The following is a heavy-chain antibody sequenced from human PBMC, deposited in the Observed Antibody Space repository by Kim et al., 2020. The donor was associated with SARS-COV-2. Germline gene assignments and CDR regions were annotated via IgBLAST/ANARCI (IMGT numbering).Heavy chain of an antibody. Sequence: ASVKVSCKASGYSFTGHYMHWVRQAPGQGLEWMGWINPNTADTNYAQKFQGRVTMTRDTSISTAYMELSRLRSDDTAVYYCATGLAGYSSSWIDYWGQGTLVTVSS. J-gene: IGHJ4*02. CDR3: ATGLAGYSSSWIDY. D-gene: IGHD6-13*01. V-gene: IGHV1-2*02. CDR1: GYSFTGHY. CDR2: INPNTADT.